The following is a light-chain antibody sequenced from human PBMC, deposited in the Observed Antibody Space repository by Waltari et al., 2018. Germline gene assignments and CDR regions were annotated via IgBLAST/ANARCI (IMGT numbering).Light chain of an antibody. CDR1: QSVSTN. CDR2: DTS. J-gene: IGKJ5*01. V-gene: IGKV3D-15*01. Sequence: IVMTQSPATLSVSPGERVALSCRASQSVSTNFAWYQQRPGQAPRLLYYDTSTRATVNPARFSSSGCRTEFTLTISSLQSEDSAIYYCQQYENLITFGQGTRLEIK. CDR3: QQYENLIT.